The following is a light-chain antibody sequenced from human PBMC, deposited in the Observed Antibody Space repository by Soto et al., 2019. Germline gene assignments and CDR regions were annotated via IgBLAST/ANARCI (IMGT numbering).Light chain of an antibody. CDR1: ALPKQY. V-gene: IGLV3-25*03. CDR3: QSADSSGTNVV. Sequence: SYELTQPPSVSVSPGQTARITCSGDALPKQYAYWYQQKPGQAPVLVIYKDSERPSGIPERFSGSSSGTTVTLTIRGVQAEDEADYYCQSADSSGTNVVFGGGTKVTVL. J-gene: IGLJ2*01. CDR2: KDS.